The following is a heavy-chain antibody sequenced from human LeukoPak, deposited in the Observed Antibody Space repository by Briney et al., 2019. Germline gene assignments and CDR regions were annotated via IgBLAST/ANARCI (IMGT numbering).Heavy chain of an antibody. CDR3: AREMGRKSGSYVDY. D-gene: IGHD1-26*01. CDR2: ISSSGSTI. V-gene: IGHV3-11*01. Sequence: GGSLRLSCAASGFTFSDYYMSWIRQAPGKGLVWVSYISSSGSTIHYADSVKGRFTISRDNAKNSLYLQMNSLRAEDTAVYYCAREMGRKSGSYVDYWGQGTLVTVSS. J-gene: IGHJ4*02. CDR1: GFTFSDYY.